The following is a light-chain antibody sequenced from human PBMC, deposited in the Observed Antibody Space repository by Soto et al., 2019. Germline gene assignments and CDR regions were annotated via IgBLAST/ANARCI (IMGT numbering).Light chain of an antibody. V-gene: IGKV1-12*01. CDR1: QGISNW. CDR3: QHANSFPLT. CDR2: AAS. J-gene: IGKJ4*01. Sequence: DIPMTQSPSSVSASVGDRVTITCRASQGISNWLAWYQQKPGKAPKLLIYAASSLQSGAPSRFRGSGFGTDFTLTISSLQPEDFAPYYCQHANSFPLTFGGGTQVQLK.